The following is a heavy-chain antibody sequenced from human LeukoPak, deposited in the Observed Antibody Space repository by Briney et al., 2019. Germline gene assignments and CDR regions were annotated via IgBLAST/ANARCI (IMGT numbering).Heavy chain of an antibody. V-gene: IGHV5-51*01. CDR2: IYPGDSDT. D-gene: IGHD3-16*01. CDR1: GYSFTSYW. Sequence: GESLKISCKGSGYSFTSYWIGWVRQMPGRGLEWMGIIYPGDSDTRYSPSFQGQVTISADKSISTAYLQWSSLKASDTAIYYCARFSGPTLGANWFDLWGQGTLVTVSS. CDR3: ARFSGPTLGANWFDL. J-gene: IGHJ5*02.